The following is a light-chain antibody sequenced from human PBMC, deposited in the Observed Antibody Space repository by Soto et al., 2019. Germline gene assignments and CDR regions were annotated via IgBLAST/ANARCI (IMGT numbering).Light chain of an antibody. CDR1: QSVSSSY. CDR2: GAS. Sequence: EIVLTQSPGTLSLSPGERATLSCRASQSVSSSYLAWYQQKPGQAPRLLIYGASSRATGSPDRFSGSGSGTDFTLTISRLEPEDFAVYYCQQYDSSLRTFGEGTKVEIK. J-gene: IGKJ4*02. V-gene: IGKV3-20*01. CDR3: QQYDSSLRT.